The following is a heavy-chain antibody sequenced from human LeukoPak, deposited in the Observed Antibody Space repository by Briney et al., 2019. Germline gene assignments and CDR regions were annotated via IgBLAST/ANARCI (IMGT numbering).Heavy chain of an antibody. Sequence: SETLSLTCAVYGGSISSYYWSWIRQPPGKGLEWIGYIYYSGSTNYNPSLKSRVTISVDTSKNQFSLKLSSVTAADTAVYYCARHSPTYYYDSSDGGLDYWGQGTLVTVSS. CDR1: GGSISSYY. CDR3: ARHSPTYYYDSSDGGLDY. V-gene: IGHV4-59*08. D-gene: IGHD3-22*01. CDR2: IYYSGST. J-gene: IGHJ4*02.